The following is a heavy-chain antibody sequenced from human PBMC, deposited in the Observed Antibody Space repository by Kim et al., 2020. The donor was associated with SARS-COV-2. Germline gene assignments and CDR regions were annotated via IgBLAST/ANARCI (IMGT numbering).Heavy chain of an antibody. CDR3: ASGVPTRWSFYYYYCMDV. Sequence: GGSLRLSCAASGFTFSSYAMHWVRQATGKGLEWVSAIGTAGDTYYPGSVKGRFSISRENTKNSLYFQMNSLRAGETAVYYCASGVPTRWSFYYYYCMDVWGKGTTVTVSS. J-gene: IGHJ6*03. V-gene: IGHV3-13*01. CDR2: IGTAGDT. CDR1: GFTFSSYA. D-gene: IGHD6-13*01.